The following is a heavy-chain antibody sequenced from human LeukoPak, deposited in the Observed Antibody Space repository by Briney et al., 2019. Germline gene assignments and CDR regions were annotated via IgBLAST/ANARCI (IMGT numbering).Heavy chain of an antibody. Sequence: RPSETLSLTCTVSGGSISSYYWSWIRQPPGKGLEWIGEINHSGSTNYNPSLKSRVTISVDTSKNQFSLKLSSVTAADTAVYYCALLSYSSSWSPGWYYYYGMDVWGQGTTVTVSS. V-gene: IGHV4-34*01. CDR2: INHSGST. D-gene: IGHD6-13*01. CDR3: ALLSYSSSWSPGWYYYYGMDV. CDR1: GGSISSYY. J-gene: IGHJ6*02.